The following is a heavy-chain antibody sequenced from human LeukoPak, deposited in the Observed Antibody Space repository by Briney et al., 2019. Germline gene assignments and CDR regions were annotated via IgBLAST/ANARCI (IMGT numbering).Heavy chain of an antibody. J-gene: IGHJ4*02. D-gene: IGHD2-2*02. CDR1: GFTFSSYA. V-gene: IGHV3-23*01. CDR3: ARGPTPYCSSTSCYTSTAFDY. CDR2: ISGSGGST. Sequence: GGSLRLSCAASGFTFSSYAMSWVRQAPGKGLEWVSAISGSGGSTYYADSVKGRFTISRDNSKNTLYLQMNSLRAEDTAVYYCARGPTPYCSSTSCYTSTAFDYWGQGTLVTVSS.